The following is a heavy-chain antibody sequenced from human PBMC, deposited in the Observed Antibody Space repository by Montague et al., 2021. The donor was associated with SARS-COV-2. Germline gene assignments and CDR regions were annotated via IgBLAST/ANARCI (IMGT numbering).Heavy chain of an antibody. D-gene: IGHD3-22*01. CDR1: GFTFINSP. J-gene: IGHJ4*02. CDR3: AKVLYYDNSGGVFDS. Sequence: SLRLSCAASGFTFINSPMSWVRQAPGKGLEWVSIIYGGETNTFFADSVXGRFSMSRDNTGNTVSLQMNNLRADDTAIYYCAKVLYYDNSGGVFDSWGQGALVTVSS. V-gene: IGHV3-23*03. CDR2: IYGGETNT.